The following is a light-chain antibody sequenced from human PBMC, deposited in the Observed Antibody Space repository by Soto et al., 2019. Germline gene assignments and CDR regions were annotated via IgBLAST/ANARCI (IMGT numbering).Light chain of an antibody. CDR1: SSNIGAGYD. CDR3: QSYDSSRSGSGV. CDR2: GNS. J-gene: IGLJ1*01. Sequence: QSVLTQPPSVSGAPGQRVNISCTGSSSNIGAGYDVHWYQQLPGTAPKLLIYGNSNRPSGVPDRFSGSKSGTSASLAITGLQAEDEADYYCQSYDSSRSGSGVFGTGTKLTVL. V-gene: IGLV1-40*01.